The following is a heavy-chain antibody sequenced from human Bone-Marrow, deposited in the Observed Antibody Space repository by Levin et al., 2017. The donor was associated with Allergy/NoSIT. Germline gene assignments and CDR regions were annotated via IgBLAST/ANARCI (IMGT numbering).Heavy chain of an antibody. CDR2: IYYNGDT. Sequence: PSETLSLTCTVSGDSISSYYWSWIRQPPGEGLEWIGYIYYNGDTNYNPSLKSRVTVSVDTSKNQVSLKLMSVTAADTAVYYCVRDPRGYSYGGYFDYWGQGILVTASS. D-gene: IGHD5-18*01. CDR3: VRDPRGYSYGGYFDY. J-gene: IGHJ4*02. CDR1: GDSISSYY. V-gene: IGHV4-59*01.